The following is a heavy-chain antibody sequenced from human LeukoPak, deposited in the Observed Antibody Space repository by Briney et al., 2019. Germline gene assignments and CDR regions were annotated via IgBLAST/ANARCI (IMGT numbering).Heavy chain of an antibody. CDR2: IYPDDSDT. CDR3: ARLQYSNGYVDY. V-gene: IGHV5-51*01. CDR1: GYSFTNYW. D-gene: IGHD5-18*01. J-gene: IGHJ4*02. Sequence: GESLKISCTGSGYSFTNYWIGWVRQMPGKGLEWMGIIYPDDSDTRYRPSFQGQVTTSADKSIATAYLQWSSLKASDTAMYYCARLQYSNGYVDYWGQGTLVTVSS.